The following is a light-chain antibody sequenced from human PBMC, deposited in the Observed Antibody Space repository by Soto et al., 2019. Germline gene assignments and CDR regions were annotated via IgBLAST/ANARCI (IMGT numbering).Light chain of an antibody. CDR3: AAWDDSRSGWV. CDR2: RNN. J-gene: IGLJ3*02. V-gene: IGLV1-47*01. Sequence: QSVLTQPPSASGTPGQRVTISCSGSSSNIGSNFVYWYQQFPGTAPKLLIYRNNQRPSGVPDRFSGSKSGTSASLAISGLPSEDEADYYCAAWDDSRSGWVCGGGTKVTVL. CDR1: SSNIGSNF.